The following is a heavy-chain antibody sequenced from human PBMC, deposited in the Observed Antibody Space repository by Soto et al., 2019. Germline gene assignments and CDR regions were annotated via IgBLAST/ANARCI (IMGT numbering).Heavy chain of an antibody. Sequence: EVQLVESGGGLVQPGGSLRLSCAASGFTFSSYNMNWVRQAPGKGLEWVSYISSSSSTIYYADSVKGRFTISRDNAKNTLSLQKNSQRAEDAAVYYCARDFSARYCRSTSCYENWGQGTLVTVAS. D-gene: IGHD2-2*01. J-gene: IGHJ4*02. CDR3: ARDFSARYCRSTSCYEN. CDR1: GFTFSSYN. CDR2: ISSSSSTI. V-gene: IGHV3-48*01.